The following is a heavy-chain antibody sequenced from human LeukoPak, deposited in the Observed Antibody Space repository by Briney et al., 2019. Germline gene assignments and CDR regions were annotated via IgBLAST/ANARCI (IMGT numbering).Heavy chain of an antibody. CDR1: GFTVSSNY. CDR2: IYSGGST. D-gene: IGHD6-13*01. V-gene: IGHV3-66*02. J-gene: IGHJ6*02. Sequence: GGSLRLSCAASGFTVSSNYMSWVRQAPGKGLEWVSVIYSGGSTSYSDSVKGRFTISRDNSKNTLYLQMNSLRAEDTAVYDCARGDSSSWKNYYYDYGMDVWGQGATVTVSS. CDR3: ARGDSSSWKNYYYDYGMDV.